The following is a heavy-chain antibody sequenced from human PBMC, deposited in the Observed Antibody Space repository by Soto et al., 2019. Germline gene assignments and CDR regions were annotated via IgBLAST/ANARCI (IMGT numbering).Heavy chain of an antibody. CDR2: ISASGGST. D-gene: IGHD2-21*01. J-gene: IGHJ4*02. Sequence: GGSLRLSCAASGFTFSSYAMSWVRQAPGKGLEWISSISASGGSTYYADSVRGRFTISRDNSKDTLYLQMNSLRAEDTAVYYCAKVVDFDFWGQGTLVTVSS. CDR1: GFTFSSYA. V-gene: IGHV3-23*01. CDR3: AKVVDFDF.